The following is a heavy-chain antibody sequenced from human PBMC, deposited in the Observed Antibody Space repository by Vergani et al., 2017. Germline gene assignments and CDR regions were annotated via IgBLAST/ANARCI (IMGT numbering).Heavy chain of an antibody. CDR3: AHSGYGDYPDY. CDR2: IYWDDDK. D-gene: IGHD4-17*01. J-gene: IGHJ4*02. CDR1: GFSLSTSGVG. V-gene: IGHV2-5*02. Sequence: QITLKESGPTLVKPTQTLTLTCTFSGFSLSTSGVGVGWIRQPPGKALEWLALIYWDDDKRYSPALKSRRTITKDTAKNQVVLTMTNMDPVDTATYYCAHSGYGDYPDYWGQGTLVTVSS.